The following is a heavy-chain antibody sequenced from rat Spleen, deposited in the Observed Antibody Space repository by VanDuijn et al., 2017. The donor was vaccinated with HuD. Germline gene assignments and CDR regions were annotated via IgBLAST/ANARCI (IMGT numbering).Heavy chain of an antibody. CDR2: ISYEGSST. V-gene: IGHV5-22*01. CDR3: ARTFYNNYYFDY. Sequence: EVQLVESGGGLVQPGRSLKFSCAASGFTFGDYFMAWVRQAPKKGLEWVASISYEGSSTYYGDSVKGRFTISRANAKSTLYLQMNSLMSGDTATYYCARTFYNNYYFDYWGQGVMVTVSS. J-gene: IGHJ2*01. CDR1: GFTFGDYF. D-gene: IGHD1-10*01.